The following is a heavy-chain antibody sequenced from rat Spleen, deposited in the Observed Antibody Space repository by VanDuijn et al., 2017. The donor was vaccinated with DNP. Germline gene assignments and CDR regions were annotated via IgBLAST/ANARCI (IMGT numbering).Heavy chain of an antibody. CDR3: VRWNSGHFDY. Sequence: EVQLVESGGGLVQPGGSLKLSCAASGFTFSDYYMAWVRQAPTKGLEWVAYITFDGGGTYYGDSVKGRFTISRDNAKSTLYLQMNSLRSEDMATYYCVRWNSGHFDYWGQGVMVPVSS. V-gene: IGHV5-22*01. J-gene: IGHJ2*01. CDR2: ITFDGGGT. CDR1: GFTFSDYY. D-gene: IGHD4-3*01.